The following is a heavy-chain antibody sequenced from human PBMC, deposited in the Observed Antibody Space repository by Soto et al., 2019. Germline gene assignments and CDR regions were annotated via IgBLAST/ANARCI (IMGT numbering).Heavy chain of an antibody. CDR3: AKELELRTYYYYGMDV. CDR1: GFTFSSYG. CDR2: ISYDGSNK. V-gene: IGHV3-30*18. Sequence: GSLRLSCAASGFTFSSYGMHWVRQAPGKGLEWVAVISYDGSNKYYADSVKGRFTISRDNSKNTLYLQMNSLRAEDTAVYYCAKELELRTYYYYGMDVWGQGTTVTVSS. D-gene: IGHD1-26*01. J-gene: IGHJ6*02.